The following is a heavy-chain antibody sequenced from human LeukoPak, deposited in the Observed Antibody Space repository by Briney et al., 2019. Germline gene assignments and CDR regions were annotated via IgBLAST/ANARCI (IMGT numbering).Heavy chain of an antibody. V-gene: IGHV1-18*01. Sequence: ASVKVSCKASGGTFSNYAISWVRQAPGQGLEWMGWISAYNGNTNYAQKLQGRVTMTTDTSTSTAYMELRSLRSDDTTVYYCAREGYSSSLDYWGQGTLVTVSS. J-gene: IGHJ4*02. CDR2: ISAYNGNT. D-gene: IGHD6-13*01. CDR1: GGTFSNYA. CDR3: AREGYSSSLDY.